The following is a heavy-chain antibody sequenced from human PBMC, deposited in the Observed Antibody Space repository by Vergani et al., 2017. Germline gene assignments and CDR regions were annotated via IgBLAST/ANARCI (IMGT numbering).Heavy chain of an antibody. V-gene: IGHV1-69*01. CDR2: IIPLFGTA. J-gene: IGHJ4*02. D-gene: IGHD6-6*01. CDR3: ARSPLSYSSSPKYYFDY. Sequence: QVQLVQSGAEVKKPGSSVKVSCKASGGTFSSYAISWVRQAPGQGLEWMGGIIPLFGTANYAQKFQGRVTITADESTSTAYMELSSLRSEDTAVYYCARSPLSYSSSPKYYFDYWGQGTLVTVSS. CDR1: GGTFSSYA.